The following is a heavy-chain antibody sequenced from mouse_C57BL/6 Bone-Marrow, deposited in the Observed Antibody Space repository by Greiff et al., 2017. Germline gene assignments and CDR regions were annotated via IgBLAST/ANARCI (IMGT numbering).Heavy chain of an antibody. CDR2: IWSGGST. Sequence: QVQLKESGPGLVQPSQSLSITCTVSGFSLTSYGVHWVRQSPGKGLEWLGVIWSGGSTDYNAAFISRLSISKDNSKSQVFFKMNSLQADDTAIYYCARKRDYYGSYAMDYWGQGTSVTVSS. CDR1: GFSLTSYG. D-gene: IGHD1-1*01. V-gene: IGHV2-2*01. CDR3: ARKRDYYGSYAMDY. J-gene: IGHJ4*01.